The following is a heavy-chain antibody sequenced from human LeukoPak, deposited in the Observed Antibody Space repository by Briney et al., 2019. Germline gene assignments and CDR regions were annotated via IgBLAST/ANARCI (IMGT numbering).Heavy chain of an antibody. J-gene: IGHJ4*02. Sequence: GGSLRLSCAASGFTVSSNYMSWVRQAPGKGLEWVSVIYGGGSTYYADSVKGRFTISRDNAKNSLYLQMNSLRAEDTAVYYCVRGATYYYGSGSYDYWGQGTLVTVSS. D-gene: IGHD3-10*01. V-gene: IGHV3-53*01. CDR2: IYGGGST. CDR3: VRGATYYYGSGSYDY. CDR1: GFTVSSNY.